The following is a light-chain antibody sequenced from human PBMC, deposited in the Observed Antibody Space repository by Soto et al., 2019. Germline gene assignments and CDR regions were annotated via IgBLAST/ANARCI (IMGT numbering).Light chain of an antibody. CDR2: AAS. Sequence: DIQMTQSPSSLSASVGDRVTITCRASQSISSYLNWYQQTPGKAPKLLIYAASSLQRGVPSRFSGSGSGTDFTLTISSLQPEDFATYYCQQSYSTPRTFGQGTKLEIK. J-gene: IGKJ2*01. V-gene: IGKV1-39*01. CDR3: QQSYSTPRT. CDR1: QSISSY.